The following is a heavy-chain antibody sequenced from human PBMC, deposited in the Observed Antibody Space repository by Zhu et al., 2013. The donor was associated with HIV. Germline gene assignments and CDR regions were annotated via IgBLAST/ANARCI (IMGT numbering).Heavy chain of an antibody. J-gene: IGHJ4*02. D-gene: IGHD2-15*01. CDR2: MNPKSGNT. CDR1: GYNFMNYD. V-gene: IGHV1-8*01. Sequence: QVQLVQSGAEVKRPGASVKVSCKASGYNFMNYDINWVRQATGQGLEWMGWMNPKSGNTGYAEKFLGRVTLTRNTSISTAYMELSSLRSEDTAVYYCARGYCSGGSCGDYWGQGTLVTVSS. CDR3: ARGYCSGGSCGDY.